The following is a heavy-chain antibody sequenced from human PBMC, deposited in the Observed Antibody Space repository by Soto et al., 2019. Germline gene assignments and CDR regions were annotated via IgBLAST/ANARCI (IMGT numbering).Heavy chain of an antibody. D-gene: IGHD6-13*01. J-gene: IGHJ4*02. V-gene: IGHV4-34*01. CDR1: GGSFSGYY. Sequence: SETLSLTCAVYGGSFSGYYWSWIRQTPGKGLEWIGEIDHSGSIKYNPSLESRVSISLDTPRNQFALKLSSVTAADSAVFYCSTGGGAAPSTWVQGTLVTVSS. CDR3: STGGGAAPST. CDR2: IDHSGSI.